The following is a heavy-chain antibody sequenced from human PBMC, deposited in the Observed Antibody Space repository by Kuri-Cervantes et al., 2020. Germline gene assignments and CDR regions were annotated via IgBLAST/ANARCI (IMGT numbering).Heavy chain of an antibody. CDR3: ARDAPLEYGDGFESYCYGMDV. CDR2: INPNSGGT. V-gene: IGHV1-2*02. CDR1: GYTFTGYC. D-gene: IGHD4-17*01. J-gene: IGHJ6*02. Sequence: ASVKVSCKASGYTFTGYCMHWVRQAPGQGLEWMGWINPNSGGTNYAQKFQGRVTMTRDTSISTAYMELSRLRSEDTAVYSCARDAPLEYGDGFESYCYGMDVWGQGTMVTVSS.